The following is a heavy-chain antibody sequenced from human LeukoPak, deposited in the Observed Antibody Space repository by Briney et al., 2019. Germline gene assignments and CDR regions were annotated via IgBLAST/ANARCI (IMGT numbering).Heavy chain of an antibody. Sequence: GASVKVSCKASGYTFTSYATNWVRQAPGQGLEWMGWINTNTGNPTYAQGFTGRFVFSLDTSVSTAYLQISSLKAEDTAVYYCAREWYYYDSSGSYYFDYWGQGTLVTVSS. CDR2: INTNTGNP. D-gene: IGHD3-22*01. CDR1: GYTFTSYA. J-gene: IGHJ4*02. CDR3: AREWYYYDSSGSYYFDY. V-gene: IGHV7-4-1*02.